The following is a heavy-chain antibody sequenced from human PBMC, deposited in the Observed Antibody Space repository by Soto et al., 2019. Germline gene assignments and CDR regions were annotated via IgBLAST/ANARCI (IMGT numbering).Heavy chain of an antibody. D-gene: IGHD3-9*01. CDR3: SRYLSPISAFDP. CDR2: ISYDGSNK. V-gene: IGHV3-30-3*01. CDR1: GFTFSSYA. Sequence: QVQLVESVGGVVQPGRSLRLSCAASGFTFSSYAMHWVRQAPGKGLEWVAVISYDGSNKYYADSVKGRFTISRDNSKNTLYLQMNRLRAEDTAVYYCSRYLSPISAFDPWGQGTLVTVSS. J-gene: IGHJ5*02.